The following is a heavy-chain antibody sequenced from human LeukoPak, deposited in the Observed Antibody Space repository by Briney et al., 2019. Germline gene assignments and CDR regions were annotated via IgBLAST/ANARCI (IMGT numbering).Heavy chain of an antibody. Sequence: GGSLRLSCAASGLTLSRYGMHWVRQAPGKGLEWVAFISYDGSTQYYADSVKGRFTISRDNSKNTLYLQMNSLRSEDTAVYYCARDQTPFYWGQGSLVTVSS. CDR2: ISYDGSTQ. V-gene: IGHV3-30*19. CDR3: ARDQTPFY. CDR1: GLTLSRYG. D-gene: IGHD2-15*01. J-gene: IGHJ4*02.